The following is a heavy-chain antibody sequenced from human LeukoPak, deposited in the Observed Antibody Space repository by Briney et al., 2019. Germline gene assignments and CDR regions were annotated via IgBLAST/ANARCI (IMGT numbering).Heavy chain of an antibody. V-gene: IGHV4-39*01. CDR1: GGSISSSSYY. J-gene: IGHJ4*02. D-gene: IGHD6-19*01. Sequence: SGTLSLTCTVSGGSISSSSYYWGWIRQPPGKGLEWIGSIYYSGSTYYNPSLKSRVTISVDTSKNQFSLKLSSVTAADTAVYYCARHGGVAAFDYWGQGTLVTVSS. CDR2: IYYSGST. CDR3: ARHGGVAAFDY.